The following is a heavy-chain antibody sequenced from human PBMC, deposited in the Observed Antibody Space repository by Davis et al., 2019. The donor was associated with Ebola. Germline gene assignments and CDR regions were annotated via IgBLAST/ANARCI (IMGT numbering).Heavy chain of an antibody. Sequence: GSLRLSCAVYGGSFSGYYWSWIRQPPGKGLEWIGEINHSGSTNYNPSLKSRVTISVDTSKNQFSLKLSSVTAADTAVYYCARGVGSGWYGVRMDVWGKGTTVTVSS. V-gene: IGHV4-34*01. CDR3: ARGVGSGWYGVRMDV. CDR2: INHSGST. J-gene: IGHJ6*04. CDR1: GGSFSGYY. D-gene: IGHD6-19*01.